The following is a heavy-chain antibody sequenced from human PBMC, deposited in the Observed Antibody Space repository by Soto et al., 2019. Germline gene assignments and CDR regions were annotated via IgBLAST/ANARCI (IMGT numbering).Heavy chain of an antibody. CDR1: GFTFSSYA. Sequence: EVQLVESGGGLVQPGGSLRLSCAASGFTFSSYAMHWVRQAPGKGLEYVSAISSNGGSTYYANSVKGRVTISRDNSKNTLYLQMGSLRAEDMAVYYCAREGGGYYFDYWGQGTLVTVSS. V-gene: IGHV3-64*01. CDR3: AREGGGYYFDY. J-gene: IGHJ4*02. CDR2: ISSNGGST. D-gene: IGHD3-16*01.